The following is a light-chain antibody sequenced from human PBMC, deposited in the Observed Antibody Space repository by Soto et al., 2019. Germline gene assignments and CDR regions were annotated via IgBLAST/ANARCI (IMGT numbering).Light chain of an antibody. CDR1: SSDVGGYIF. CDR2: EVS. J-gene: IGLJ1*01. Sequence: SALTQPASVSGSPGQSITISCTGTSSDVGGYIFVSWYQQHPSKAPKLIIYEVSNRPSGVSNRFSGSKSGNTASLTISGLQAEDEADYYCSSYTRSSTYVFGSGTKLTVL. CDR3: SSYTRSSTYV. V-gene: IGLV2-14*01.